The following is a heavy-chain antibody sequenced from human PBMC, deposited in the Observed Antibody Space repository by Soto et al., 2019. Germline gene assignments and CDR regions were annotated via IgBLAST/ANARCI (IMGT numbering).Heavy chain of an antibody. CDR2: ISAYNGNT. D-gene: IGHD3-3*01. CDR1: GYTFTSYG. CDR3: ARVQTVLQFLEWLLPFDY. V-gene: IGHV1-18*04. Sequence: ASVKVSCKASGYTFTSYGISWVRQAPGQGLEWMGWISAYNGNTNYAQKLQGRVTMTTDTSTSTAYMELRSLRSDDTAVYYCARVQTVLQFLEWLLPFDYWGQGTLVTVSS. J-gene: IGHJ4*02.